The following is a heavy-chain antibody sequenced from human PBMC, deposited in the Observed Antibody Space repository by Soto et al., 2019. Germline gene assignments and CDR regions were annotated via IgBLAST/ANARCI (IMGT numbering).Heavy chain of an antibody. CDR2: IYFRGTT. J-gene: IGHJ3*02. V-gene: IGHV4-59*01. CDR3: ARDSPLRGGAFDI. D-gene: IGHD3-16*01. CDR1: GGSISSYY. Sequence: SETLSLTCTVSGGSISSYYWSWIRQPPGKGLEWIGYIYFRGTTNYNPSIKSRVTMSADTSKNQFSMKLSSVTAADTAVYYCARDSPLRGGAFDIWGQGTMVTVSS.